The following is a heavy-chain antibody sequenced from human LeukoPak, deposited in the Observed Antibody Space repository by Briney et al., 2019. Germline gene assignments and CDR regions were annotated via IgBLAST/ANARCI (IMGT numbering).Heavy chain of an antibody. V-gene: IGHV3-7*01. CDR3: ARVPDLYYYYYMDV. Sequence: PGGSLRLSCAASGFTFSNYWMTWVRQAPGKGLEWVANIKLDGSEKYYVDSVKGRFTISRDNAKNTLYLQMNSLRAEDTAVYYCARVPDLYYYYYMDVWGKGTTVTVSS. CDR2: IKLDGSEK. CDR1: GFTFSNYW. J-gene: IGHJ6*03.